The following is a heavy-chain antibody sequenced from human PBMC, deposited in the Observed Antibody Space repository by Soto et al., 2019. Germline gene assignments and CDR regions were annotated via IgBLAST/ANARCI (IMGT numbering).Heavy chain of an antibody. Sequence: GGSLRLSCAASGFTFSSYSMNWVRQAPGKGLEWVSSISSSSRYIYYADSVKGRFTISRDNAKNSLYLQMNSLRAEDTAVYYCARGDGGGGYSYGYYYYYGMDVWGQGTTVTVSS. V-gene: IGHV3-21*01. CDR2: ISSSSRYI. CDR3: ARGDGGGGYSYGYYYYYGMDV. D-gene: IGHD5-18*01. J-gene: IGHJ6*02. CDR1: GFTFSSYS.